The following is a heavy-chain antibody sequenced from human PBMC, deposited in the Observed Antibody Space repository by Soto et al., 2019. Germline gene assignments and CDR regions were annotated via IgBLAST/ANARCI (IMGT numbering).Heavy chain of an antibody. CDR1: GGSISSYY. V-gene: IGHV4-4*07. Sequence: ETLSLTCTVSGGSISSYYWSWIRQPAGKGLEWIGRIYTSGSTNYNPSLKSRVTMSVDTSKNQFSLKLSSLRSEDTAVYYCAAIGPTVTMVDYWGQGTLVTVSS. CDR3: AAIGPTVTMVDY. J-gene: IGHJ4*02. CDR2: IYTSGST. D-gene: IGHD4-17*01.